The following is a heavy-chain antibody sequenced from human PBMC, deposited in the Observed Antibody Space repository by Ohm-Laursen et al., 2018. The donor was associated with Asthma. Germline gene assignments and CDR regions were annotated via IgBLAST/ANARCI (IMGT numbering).Heavy chain of an antibody. Sequence: SVKVSCKASGGTFSSYAISWVRQAPGQGLEWMGGITPIFGTANYAQKFQGRVTITADESTSTAYMELSSLRSEDTAVYYCARSSVVVTAILSAFDYWGQGTLVTVSS. CDR1: GGTFSSYA. D-gene: IGHD2-21*02. CDR2: ITPIFGTA. CDR3: ARSSVVVTAILSAFDY. V-gene: IGHV1-69*13. J-gene: IGHJ4*02.